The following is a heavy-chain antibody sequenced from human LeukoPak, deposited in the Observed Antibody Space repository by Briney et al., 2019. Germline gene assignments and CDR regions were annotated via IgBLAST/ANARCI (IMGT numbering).Heavy chain of an antibody. J-gene: IGHJ4*02. Sequence: SETLSLTCAVYGGSFSGYYWSWTRQPPGKGLEWIGEINHSGSTNYNPSLKSRVTISVDTSKNQFSLKLSSVTAADTAVYYCARGRGRGLIQLWLQAYYFDYWGQGTLVTVSS. D-gene: IGHD5-18*01. CDR1: GGSFSGYY. CDR2: INHSGST. CDR3: ARGRGRGLIQLWLQAYYFDY. V-gene: IGHV4-34*01.